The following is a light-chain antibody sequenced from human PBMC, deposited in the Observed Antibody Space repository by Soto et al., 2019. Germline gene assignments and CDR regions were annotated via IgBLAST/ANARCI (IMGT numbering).Light chain of an antibody. J-gene: IGLJ1*01. CDR2: GNS. CDR3: QSYDSSLSARYV. Sequence: QSVLTQPPSVSGAPGQRVTISCTGSSSNIGAGYDVHWYQQLPGTAPKLLIYGNSNRPSGVPDRFSASKSGTSASLAITGLQAEDEADYYCQSYDSSLSARYVFGTGTTLTVL. V-gene: IGLV1-40*01. CDR1: SSNIGAGYD.